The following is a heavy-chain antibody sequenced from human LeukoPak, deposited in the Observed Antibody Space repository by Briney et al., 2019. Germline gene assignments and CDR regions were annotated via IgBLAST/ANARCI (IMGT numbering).Heavy chain of an antibody. V-gene: IGHV4-59*12. J-gene: IGHJ4*02. Sequence: KPSETLSLTCTVSGGSISSYYWSWIRQPPGKGLEWIGYIYYSGSTNYNPSLKSRVTISVDTSKNQFSLKLSSVTAADTAVYYCARGSFQTYYDILTGYYNVWDYFDYWGQGTLVTVSS. CDR2: IYYSGST. D-gene: IGHD3-9*01. CDR1: GGSISSYY. CDR3: ARGSFQTYYDILTGYYNVWDYFDY.